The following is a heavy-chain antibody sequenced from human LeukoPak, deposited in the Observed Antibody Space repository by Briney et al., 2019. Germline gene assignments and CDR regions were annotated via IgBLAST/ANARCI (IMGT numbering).Heavy chain of an antibody. J-gene: IGHJ4*02. D-gene: IGHD6-19*01. CDR3: ARGQWLVSDY. CDR1: GFTFSSYG. Sequence: GGSLRLSCAASGFTFSSYGMHWVRQAPRKGLEWVSVIYFGGNTYYADSVKGRFTISRDNSKNTVYLQMNSLRAEDTAVYYCARGQWLVSDYWGQGTLVTVSS. CDR2: IYFGGNT. V-gene: IGHV3-53*01.